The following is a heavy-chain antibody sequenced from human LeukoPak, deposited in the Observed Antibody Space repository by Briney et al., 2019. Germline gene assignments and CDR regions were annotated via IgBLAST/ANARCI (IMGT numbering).Heavy chain of an antibody. CDR2: IKQDGSEK. V-gene: IGHV3-7*01. CDR3: AIQGRRYSSGWVPFDY. D-gene: IGHD6-19*01. Sequence: GGSLRLSCAASGFTFSSYWMSWVRQAPGKGLEWVANIKQDGSEKYYVDSVKGRFTISRDNAKNSPYLQMNSLRAEDTAVYYCAIQGRRYSSGWVPFDYWGQGTLVTVSS. J-gene: IGHJ4*02. CDR1: GFTFSSYW.